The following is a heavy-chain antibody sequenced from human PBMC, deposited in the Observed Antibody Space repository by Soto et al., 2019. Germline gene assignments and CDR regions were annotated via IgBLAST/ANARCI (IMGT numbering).Heavy chain of an antibody. Sequence: SETLSLTCTVSSGSVISGSCYWSWIRQPPGKGLEWIGNTYYSGRTNSNPSLKSRVTISVDRAKNQFSLNLTSVTAADTAVYYCARERPDGARLDPWGQGTLVTVSS. CDR2: TYYSGRT. V-gene: IGHV4-61*01. J-gene: IGHJ5*02. D-gene: IGHD6-6*01. CDR3: ARERPDGARLDP. CDR1: SGSVISGSCY.